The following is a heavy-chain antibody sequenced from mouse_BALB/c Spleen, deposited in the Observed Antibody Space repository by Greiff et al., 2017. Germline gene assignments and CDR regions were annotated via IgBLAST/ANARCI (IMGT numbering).Heavy chain of an antibody. V-gene: IGHV5-6-5*01. J-gene: IGHJ2*01. D-gene: IGHD1-1*02. Sequence: DVKLVESGGGLVKPGGSLKLSCAASGFTFSSYAMSWVRQTPEKRLEWVASISSGGSTYYPDSVKGRFTISRDNARNILYLQMSSLRSEDTAMYYCAREDYGHWGQGTTLTVSS. CDR2: ISSGGST. CDR3: AREDYGH. CDR1: GFTFSSYA.